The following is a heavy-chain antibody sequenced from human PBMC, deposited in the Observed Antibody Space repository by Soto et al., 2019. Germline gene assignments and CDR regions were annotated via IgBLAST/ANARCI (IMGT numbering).Heavy chain of an antibody. Sequence: EVQLVESGGGLGQPGGSLRLSCAASGFTVSSNYMTWVRQAPGKGLEYVSAISSNGGSTYYANSVKGRFTISRDNSKNTLYLQMGSLRAEDMAVYYCARGFGWLDYWGQGTLVTVSS. CDR3: ARGFGWLDY. V-gene: IGHV3-64*01. D-gene: IGHD6-19*01. J-gene: IGHJ4*02. CDR1: GFTVSSNY. CDR2: ISSNGGST.